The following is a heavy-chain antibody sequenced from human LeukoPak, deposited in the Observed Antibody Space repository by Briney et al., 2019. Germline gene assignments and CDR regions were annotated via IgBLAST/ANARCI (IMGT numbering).Heavy chain of an antibody. J-gene: IGHJ5*02. D-gene: IGHD5-18*01. CDR1: GDSVSSTSAA. V-gene: IGHV6-1*01. Sequence: SQTLSLTCAISGDSVSSTSAAWNWIRQSPSRGLEWLGVTFYRSQWYNDYAVSVKSRISIKPDTSKNQFSLQLSPVTPDDTAVYYCARAGFGYDNWFDPWGQGTQVTVSS. CDR3: ARAGFGYDNWFDP. CDR2: TFYRSQWYN.